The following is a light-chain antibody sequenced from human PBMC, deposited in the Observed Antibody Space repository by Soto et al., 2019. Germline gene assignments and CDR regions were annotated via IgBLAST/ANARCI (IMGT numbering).Light chain of an antibody. CDR2: AAS. J-gene: IGKJ1*01. CDR1: QAIGYS. V-gene: IGKV1-27*01. CDR3: QKYDRVPGT. Sequence: DNQMTQSPSSLSASVGDRVAITCRASQAIGYSLAWYQQKPGKVPQLLIYAASTLQSGAPSRFSGSGSGTDFTLTISSLQPADIATCYCQKYDRVPGTFGQGTKVEI.